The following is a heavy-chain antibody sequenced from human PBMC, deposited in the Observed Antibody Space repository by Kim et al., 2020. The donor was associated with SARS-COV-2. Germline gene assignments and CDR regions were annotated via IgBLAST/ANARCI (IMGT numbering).Heavy chain of an antibody. V-gene: IGHV1-69*02. CDR1: GGTFSSYT. CDR2: IIPILGIA. Sequence: SVKVSCKASGGTFSSYTISWVRQAPGQGLEWMGRIIPILGIANYAQKFQGRVTTTADKSTSTAYMELSSLRSEDTAVYYCATWGYSASYFLPDYYGMDVRDQGSSVTVSS. CDR3: ATWGYSASYFLPDYYGMDV. D-gene: IGHD1-26*01. J-gene: IGHJ6*02.